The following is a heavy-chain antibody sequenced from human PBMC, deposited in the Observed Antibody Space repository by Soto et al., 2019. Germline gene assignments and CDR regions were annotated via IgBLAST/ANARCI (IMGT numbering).Heavy chain of an antibody. Sequence: SETLSLTCTVSGGSISSYYWSWIRQPPGKGLEWIGYIYYTGSTNYNPSLKSRVTISVDTSKNQFSLKLSSVTAADTAVYYCARDLRGSNAFDIWGQGTMVTVSS. D-gene: IGHD1-26*01. CDR2: IYYTGST. J-gene: IGHJ3*02. V-gene: IGHV4-59*01. CDR3: ARDLRGSNAFDI. CDR1: GGSISSYY.